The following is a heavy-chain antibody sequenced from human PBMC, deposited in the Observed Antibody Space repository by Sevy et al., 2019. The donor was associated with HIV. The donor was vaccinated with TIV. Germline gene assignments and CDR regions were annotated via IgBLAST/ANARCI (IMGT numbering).Heavy chain of an antibody. CDR3: ARGPKPLRSDYGDYRGVGYYFDS. Sequence: SETLSLTCAVYGESFSNYYWSWIRLSPGKGLESIGEIDHSGRSDYNPSLKSRVTMSVDTSKNQFSLKLTSVTAADTAWYYCARGPKPLRSDYGDYRGVGYYFDSWGQGTLVTVSS. V-gene: IGHV4-34*01. CDR1: GESFSNYY. D-gene: IGHD4-17*01. CDR2: IDHSGRS. J-gene: IGHJ4*02.